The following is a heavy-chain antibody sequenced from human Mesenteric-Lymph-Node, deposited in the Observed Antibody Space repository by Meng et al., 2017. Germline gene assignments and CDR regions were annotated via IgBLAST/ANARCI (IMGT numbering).Heavy chain of an antibody. Sequence: QVHVLQGGGGLLRPSETLSLTCAVSGGSLSGSFWTWIRQPPGKGLEWIGEINHSGGTNSNPSLKSRVTISVDTSKNQFSLRLRSVTAADTAVYFCAKTALFAELAAGQVDYWGQGTLVTVFS. CDR2: INHSGGT. CDR3: AKTALFAELAAGQVDY. CDR1: GGSLSGSF. J-gene: IGHJ4*02. V-gene: IGHV4-34*01. D-gene: IGHD1-1*01.